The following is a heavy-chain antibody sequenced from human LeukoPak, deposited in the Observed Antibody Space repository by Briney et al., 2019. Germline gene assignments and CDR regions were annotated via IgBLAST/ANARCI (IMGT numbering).Heavy chain of an antibody. CDR1: GFSFSTSS. V-gene: IGHV3-21*01. CDR2: ISGNGHI. D-gene: IGHD6-19*01. CDR3: ASKVGPNSSGWYPGGY. J-gene: IGHJ4*02. Sequence: PGGSLRLSCAASGFSFSTSSMNWVRQAPGKGLEWVSSISGNGHIYYADSMKGRFTISRDNAKNTLYLQMNSLRAEDTAVYYCASKVGPNSSGWYPGGYWGQGTLVTVSS.